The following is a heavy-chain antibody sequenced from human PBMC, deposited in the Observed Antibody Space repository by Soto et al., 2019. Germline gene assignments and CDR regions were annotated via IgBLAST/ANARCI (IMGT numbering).Heavy chain of an antibody. V-gene: IGHV3-33*01. J-gene: IGHJ4*02. CDR3: ARVSKDDLSVYYAGFHY. D-gene: IGHD3-22*01. CDR2: IYYDGSNK. CDR1: GFTFSSYG. Sequence: QVQLVESGGGVVQPGRSLRLSCAVSGFTFSSYGMNWVRQAPGKGLEWVAAIYYDGSNKYYADSVRGRFTISRDNFKNTLYLHMNSLRSEDTAVYYCARVSKDDLSVYYAGFHYWGQGTLVTVSS.